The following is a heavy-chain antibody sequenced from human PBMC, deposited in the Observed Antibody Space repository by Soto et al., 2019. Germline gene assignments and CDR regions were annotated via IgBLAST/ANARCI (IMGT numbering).Heavy chain of an antibody. J-gene: IGHJ6*02. Sequence: EVQLVESGGGMIQPGGSLRLSCAASGFSISGNYMSWVRQAPGKGLEWVSVIYSDGGTDYADSVRGRFTISRDNTKNTLYLHTNGLRAEDTAVFYCARGLCGSASWCAHGMGVWGPGSTVTV. CDR2: IYSDGGT. CDR3: ARGLCGSASWCAHGMGV. V-gene: IGHV3-53*01. D-gene: IGHD3-10*01. CDR1: GFSISGNY.